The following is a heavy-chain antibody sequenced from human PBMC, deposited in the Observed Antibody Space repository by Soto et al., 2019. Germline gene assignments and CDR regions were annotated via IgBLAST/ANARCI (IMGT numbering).Heavy chain of an antibody. D-gene: IGHD3-10*01. CDR3: ARDQGGSGSYSFDY. CDR1: GFTFSSYW. J-gene: IGHJ4*02. CDR2: IKQDGSEK. Sequence: EVQLVESGGGLVQPGGSLRLSCAASGFTFSSYWMSWVRQAPGKGLEWVANIKQDGSEKYYGDSGKGRFTISRDNAKNSLYLQMNSLRAEDTAVYYCARDQGGSGSYSFDYWGQGTLVTVSS. V-gene: IGHV3-7*04.